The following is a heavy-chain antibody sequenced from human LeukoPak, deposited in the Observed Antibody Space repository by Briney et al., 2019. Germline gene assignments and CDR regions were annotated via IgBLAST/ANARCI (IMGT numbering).Heavy chain of an antibody. V-gene: IGHV4-59*08. CDR2: IYYSGHT. CDR1: GGSISGYY. J-gene: IGHJ6*02. CDR3: ARHPAAGNSYHYGMDV. D-gene: IGHD6-13*01. Sequence: PSETLSLTCTVSGGSISGYYWSWIRQPPGKGLEWIGYIYYSGHTNYNPSLKSRVTISVDTSKNQFSLKLNSVTAADTAVYYCARHPAAGNSYHYGMDVWGQGTTVTVSS.